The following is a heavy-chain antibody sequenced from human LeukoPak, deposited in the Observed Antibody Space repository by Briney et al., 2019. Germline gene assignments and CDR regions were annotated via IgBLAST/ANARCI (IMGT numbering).Heavy chain of an antibody. J-gene: IGHJ5*02. CDR1: GYTFTGYY. CDR3: ARGIWFGELSRGRFDP. V-gene: IGHV1-2*02. Sequence: ASVKVSCKASGYTFTGYYMHWVRQAPGQGLEWMGWINPNSGGTNYAQKFQGRVTMTRDTSISTAYMELSRLRSDDTAVYYCARGIWFGELSRGRFDPWGQGTPVTVSS. CDR2: INPNSGGT. D-gene: IGHD3-10*01.